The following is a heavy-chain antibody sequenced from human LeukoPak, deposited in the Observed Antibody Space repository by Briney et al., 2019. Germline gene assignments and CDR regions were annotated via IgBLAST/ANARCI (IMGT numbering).Heavy chain of an antibody. CDR2: IWYDGSNK. V-gene: IGHV3-33*01. D-gene: IGHD1-26*01. J-gene: IGHJ4*02. CDR1: GFTFSSYG. CDR3: ARDWSVPSIVGAEKGIDY. Sequence: GGSLRLSCAASGFTFSSYGMHWVRQAPGKGLEWVAVIWYDGSNKYYADSAKGRFTISRDNSKNTLYLQMNSLRAEDTAVYYCARDWSVPSIVGAEKGIDYWGQGTLVTVSS.